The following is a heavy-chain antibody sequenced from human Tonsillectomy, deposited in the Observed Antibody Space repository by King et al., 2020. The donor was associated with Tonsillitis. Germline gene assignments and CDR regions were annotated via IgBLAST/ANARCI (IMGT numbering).Heavy chain of an antibody. J-gene: IGHJ4*02. Sequence: QLVQSGGGLVKPGGSLRLSCAASGFTFSNAWMSWVRQAPGKGLEWVGRIKSEVDGGTTDYAAPVKGRFTISRDDSKNTLYLQMNSLKTEDTAVYYCTPEDAGFYDSSGYNYESYYFDYWGQGTLVTVSS. V-gene: IGHV3-15*01. CDR3: TPEDAGFYDSSGYNYESYYFDY. CDR1: GFTFSNAW. CDR2: IKSEVDGGTT. D-gene: IGHD3-22*01.